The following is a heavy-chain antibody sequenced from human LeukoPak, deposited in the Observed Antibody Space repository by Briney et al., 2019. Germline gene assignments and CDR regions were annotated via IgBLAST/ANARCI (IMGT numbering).Heavy chain of an antibody. CDR2: IYTSGST. J-gene: IGHJ5*02. V-gene: IGHV4-4*07. CDR3: ARDLPNCSGGSCYSQVRGWFDP. Sequence: SETLSLTCTVSGGSISSYYWSWIRQPAGKGLEWIGRIYTSGSTNYNPSLKSRVTMSVDTSKNQFSLQLSSVTAADTAVYYCARDLPNCSGGSCYSQVRGWFDPWGQGTLVTVSS. CDR1: GGSISSYY. D-gene: IGHD2-15*01.